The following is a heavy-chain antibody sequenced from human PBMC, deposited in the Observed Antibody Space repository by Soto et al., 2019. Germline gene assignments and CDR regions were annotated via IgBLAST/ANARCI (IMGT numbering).Heavy chain of an antibody. V-gene: IGHV3-74*01. D-gene: IGHD1-1*01. CDR2: TNRDGSTT. Sequence: GGSLRLSCVASGFTFSSHWMHWVRQVPGKGLLWVSRTNRDGSTTHYADSVKGRFTASRDNAKNTLYLQMNSLTADDTAVYYYGRNWNGLDYWGQGTLVTVSS. J-gene: IGHJ4*02. CDR1: GFTFSSHW. CDR3: GRNWNGLDY.